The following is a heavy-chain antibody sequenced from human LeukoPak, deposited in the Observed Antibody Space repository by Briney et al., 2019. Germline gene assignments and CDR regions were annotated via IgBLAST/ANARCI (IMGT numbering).Heavy chain of an antibody. Sequence: GGSLRLSCAASGFTFSSYAMSWVRQAPGKGLEWVSAISGSGGSTYYADSVKGRFTISRDNAKNSLYLQMNSLRAEDTAVYYCARARSSRWPPSSYWGQGTLVTVSS. CDR2: ISGSGGST. CDR1: GFTFSSYA. CDR3: ARARSSRWPPSSY. D-gene: IGHD6-19*01. V-gene: IGHV3-23*01. J-gene: IGHJ4*02.